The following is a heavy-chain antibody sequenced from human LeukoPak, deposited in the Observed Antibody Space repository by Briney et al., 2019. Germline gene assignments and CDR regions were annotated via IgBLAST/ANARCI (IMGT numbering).Heavy chain of an antibody. CDR2: IYHSGST. CDR1: GYSISSGYY. Sequence: SSETLSLTCTVSGYSISSGYYWGWIRQPPGKGLEWIGSIYHSGSTYYNPSLKSRVTISVDTSKNQFSLKLSSVTAADTAVYYCARFSYDSFDYWGQGTLVTVSS. V-gene: IGHV4-38-2*02. CDR3: ARFSYDSFDY. D-gene: IGHD3-22*01. J-gene: IGHJ4*02.